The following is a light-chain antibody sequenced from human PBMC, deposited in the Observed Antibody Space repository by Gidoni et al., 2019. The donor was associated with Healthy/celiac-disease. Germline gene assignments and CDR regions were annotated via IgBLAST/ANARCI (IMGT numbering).Light chain of an antibody. Sequence: QSVLTQPPSASGTPGQRVTISCSGSSHNIGSNTVHWYQQLPGTAPKLLIYSNNKRPSGVPDRFAGSKAGTSASLAISGLQSEDEADYYCAAWDDSLNGRNWVFGGGTKLTVL. CDR3: AAWDDSLNGRNWV. CDR1: SHNIGSNT. J-gene: IGLJ3*02. V-gene: IGLV1-44*01. CDR2: SNN.